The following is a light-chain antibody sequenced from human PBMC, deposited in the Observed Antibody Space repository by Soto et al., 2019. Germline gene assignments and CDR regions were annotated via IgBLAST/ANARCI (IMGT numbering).Light chain of an antibody. CDR2: GNS. Sequence: QSVRTQPPSVSGAPGQRVTISCTGSSSNIGAGYDVHWYQQLPGTAPKLLIYGNSNRPSGVPDRFSGSKSGTSASLAITGLQAEDEAHYYCQSYDSSLSGSVFGGGTKLTVL. CDR1: SSNIGAGYD. J-gene: IGLJ3*02. CDR3: QSYDSSLSGSV. V-gene: IGLV1-40*01.